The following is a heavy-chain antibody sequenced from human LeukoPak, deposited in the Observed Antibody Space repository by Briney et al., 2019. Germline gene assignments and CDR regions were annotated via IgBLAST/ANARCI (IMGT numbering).Heavy chain of an antibody. D-gene: IGHD1-7*01. CDR1: GGSFSGYY. CDR3: ARGAKLRVRNWFDP. CDR2: INHSGST. V-gene: IGHV4-34*01. Sequence: PSETLSLTCAVYGGSFSGYYWCWIRQPPGKGLEWIGEINHSGSTNYNPSLKSRVTISVDTSKNQFPLKLSSVTAADTAAYYCARGAKLRVRNWFDPWGQGTLVTVSS. J-gene: IGHJ5*02.